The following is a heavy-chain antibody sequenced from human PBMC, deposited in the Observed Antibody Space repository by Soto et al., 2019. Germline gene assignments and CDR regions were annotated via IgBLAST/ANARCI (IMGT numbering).Heavy chain of an antibody. CDR2: IYYSGST. J-gene: IGHJ4*02. CDR1: GGSVSSGSYY. CDR3: AREVGYYDSSGYPDY. Sequence: PSETLSLTCTVSGGSVSSGSYYWSWIRQPPGKGLEWIGYIYYSGSTNYNPSLKSRVTISVDTSKNQFSLKLSSVTAADTAVYYCAREVGYYDSSGYPDYWGQGTLVTVSS. V-gene: IGHV4-61*01. D-gene: IGHD3-22*01.